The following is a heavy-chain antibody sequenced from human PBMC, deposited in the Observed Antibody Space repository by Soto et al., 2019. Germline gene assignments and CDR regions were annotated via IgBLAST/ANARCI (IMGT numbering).Heavy chain of an antibody. J-gene: IGHJ5*02. V-gene: IGHV4-34*01. CDR1: AWSFMYNF. D-gene: IGHD3-10*01. CDR2: VIHSGSA. Sequence: PSETLSLTSAVYAWSFMYNFSSWIRHPPGNGLEWIGEVIHSGSANYNPSLKSRVTMSVDTSKNQFSLKLTCLTAADTAVYFCARGNAYYYAAGSYYKTNWRDPCGQGNVVQVSS. CDR3: ARGNAYYYAAGSYYKTNWRDP.